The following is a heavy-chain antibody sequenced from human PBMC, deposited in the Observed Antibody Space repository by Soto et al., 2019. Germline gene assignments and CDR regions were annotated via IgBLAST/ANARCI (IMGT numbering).Heavy chain of an antibody. Sequence: GGSLRLSCAASGFTFSDYYMSWIRQAPGKGLEWVSYISSSGSTIYYADSVKGRFTISRDNAKNSLYLQMNSLRAEDTAVYYCARIQRGGPTKEGYYGMDVWGQGTTVTVSS. J-gene: IGHJ6*02. CDR3: ARIQRGGPTKEGYYGMDV. CDR2: ISSSGSTI. V-gene: IGHV3-11*01. D-gene: IGHD5-12*01. CDR1: GFTFSDYY.